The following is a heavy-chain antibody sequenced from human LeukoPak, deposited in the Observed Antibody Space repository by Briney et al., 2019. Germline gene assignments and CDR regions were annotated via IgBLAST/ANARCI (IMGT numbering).Heavy chain of an antibody. CDR2: FYYSGST. D-gene: IGHD3-10*01. J-gene: IGHJ3*02. CDR3: ARVAIMVRGVIGIPDGFDI. CDR1: GYSISSGYY. Sequence: SETLSLTCSVSGYSISSGYYWGCIRQPPGKGLEWIGSFYYSGSTYYNPSLKSRVTISVDTSKNQFSLKLSSVTAADTAVYYCARVAIMVRGVIGIPDGFDIWGQGTMVTVSS. V-gene: IGHV4-38-2*01.